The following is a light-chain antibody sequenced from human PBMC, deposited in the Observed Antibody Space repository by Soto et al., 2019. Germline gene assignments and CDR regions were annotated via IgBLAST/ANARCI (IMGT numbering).Light chain of an antibody. Sequence: IQMTQSPSSLSASVGDRVTITCRASRYIRSDLSWYQQRPGQAPKVLIYTAYSLQSGVQSRFSGSGYGTDFTLTISSLQPEDFATYYCIQDYNYPWTFGQGTKVDIK. V-gene: IGKV1-6*02. CDR1: RYIRSD. CDR2: TAY. J-gene: IGKJ1*01. CDR3: IQDYNYPWT.